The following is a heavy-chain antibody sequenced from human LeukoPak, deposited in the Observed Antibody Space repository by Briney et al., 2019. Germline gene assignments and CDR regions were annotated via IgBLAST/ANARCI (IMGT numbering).Heavy chain of an antibody. V-gene: IGHV1-46*04. Sequence: ASVKVSCKTSVYTFTSYYIHWVRQAPGQGLEWMGIVSPSVCTTTYAQKLQGRVTMTRDTSTTTVYMELRSLRSEDTAVYYCARIGDYGSGSEGFDPWGQGTLVTVSS. J-gene: IGHJ5*02. CDR3: ARIGDYGSGSEGFDP. CDR1: VYTFTSYY. CDR2: VSPSVCTT. D-gene: IGHD3-10*01.